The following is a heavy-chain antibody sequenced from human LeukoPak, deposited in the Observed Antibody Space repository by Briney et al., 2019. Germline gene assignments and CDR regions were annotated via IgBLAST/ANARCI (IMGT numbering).Heavy chain of an antibody. D-gene: IGHD6-13*01. J-gene: IGHJ5*02. CDR3: ARDDGIAAAGVDP. CDR1: GGSFSGYY. V-gene: IGHV4-34*01. Sequence: PSETLSLTCAVYGGSFSGYYWSWIRQPPGKGLEWIGEINHSGSTNYNPSLKSRVTISVDTSKNQFSLKLSSVTAADTAVYYCARDDGIAAAGVDPWGKGTLVSVSS. CDR2: INHSGST.